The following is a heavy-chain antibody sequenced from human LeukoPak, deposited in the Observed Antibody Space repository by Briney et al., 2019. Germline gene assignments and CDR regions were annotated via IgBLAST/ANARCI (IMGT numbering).Heavy chain of an antibody. CDR2: INPNSGGT. J-gene: IGHJ4*02. CDR3: ARDRGYCSGGSCYPLDY. Sequence: ASVTVSYKASGYTFTGYYMHWVRQAPGQGLEWMGWINPNSGGTNYAQKFQGRVTMTRDTSISTAYMELSRLRSDDTAVYYCARDRGYCSGGSCYPLDYWGQGTLVTVSS. CDR1: GYTFTGYY. V-gene: IGHV1-2*02. D-gene: IGHD2-15*01.